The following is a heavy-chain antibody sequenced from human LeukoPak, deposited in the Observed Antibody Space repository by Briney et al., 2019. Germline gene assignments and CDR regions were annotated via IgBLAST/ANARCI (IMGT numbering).Heavy chain of an antibody. CDR3: ASLRLGYFDY. CDR1: GGSVSDYY. D-gene: IGHD3-16*01. V-gene: IGHV4-59*02. J-gene: IGHJ4*02. CDR2: IFYSGST. Sequence: PSETLSLTCTISGGSVSDYYWSWIRQSPGKGLEWIGNIFYSGSTYYSPSLKSRVTISLDTSRNQFSLKLTSVTAADTAVYYCASLRLGYFDYWGQGTLVTVSS.